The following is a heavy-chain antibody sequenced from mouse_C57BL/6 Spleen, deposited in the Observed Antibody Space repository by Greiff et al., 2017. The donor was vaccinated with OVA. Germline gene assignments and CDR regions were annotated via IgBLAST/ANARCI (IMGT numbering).Heavy chain of an antibody. CDR2: ISSGGDYI. D-gene: IGHD4-1*01. CDR3: TRDLTGTVFAY. V-gene: IGHV5-9-1*02. J-gene: IGHJ3*01. CDR1: GFTFSSYA. Sequence: EVMLVESGEGLVKPGGSLKLSCAASGFTFSSYAMSWVRQTPEKRLEWVAYISSGGDYIYYADTVKGRFTISRDNARNTLYLQMSSLKSEDTAMYYCTRDLTGTVFAYWGQGTLVTVSA.